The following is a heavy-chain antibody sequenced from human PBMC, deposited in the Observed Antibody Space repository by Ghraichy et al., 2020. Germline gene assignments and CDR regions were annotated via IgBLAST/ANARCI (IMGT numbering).Heavy chain of an antibody. D-gene: IGHD2-2*01. J-gene: IGHJ3*02. CDR3: ARAYIVVVPAAINTDAFDI. CDR2: IWYDGSNK. V-gene: IGHV3-33*01. CDR1: GFTFSSYG. Sequence: SCAASGFTFSSYGMYWVRQAPGKGLEWVAVIWYDGSNKYYADSVKGRFTISRDNSKNTLYLQMNSLRAEDTAVYYCARAYIVVVPAAINTDAFDIWGQGTMVTVSS.